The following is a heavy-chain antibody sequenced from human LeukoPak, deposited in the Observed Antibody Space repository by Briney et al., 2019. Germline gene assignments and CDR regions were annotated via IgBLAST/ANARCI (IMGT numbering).Heavy chain of an antibody. J-gene: IGHJ6*03. CDR2: ISAYIGNT. V-gene: IGHV1-18*01. CDR3: ARAELGEKYYYYYYMDV. D-gene: IGHD1-7*01. Sequence: GASVNVSCKASGYTFTSYGISWVRQAPGQGLEWMGWISAYIGNTNYAQKLQGRVTMTTDTSTSTAYMELRSLTSDATPVYYCARAELGEKYYYYYYMDVWGKGTTVTVS. CDR1: GYTFTSYG.